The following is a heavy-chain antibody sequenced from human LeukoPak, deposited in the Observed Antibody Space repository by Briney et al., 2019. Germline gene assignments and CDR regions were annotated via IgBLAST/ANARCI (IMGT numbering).Heavy chain of an antibody. D-gene: IGHD1-26*01. Sequence: PGGSLRLSCAASGLSFSYAWMGWVRQAPGKGLEWVSAISGSGGITSYADSVKGRFTISRDNSKNTLYLQMNSLRAEDTAVYYCAKGDTTWELPHDYWSQGTLVTVSS. V-gene: IGHV3-23*01. CDR1: GLSFSYAW. CDR2: ISGSGGIT. J-gene: IGHJ4*02. CDR3: AKGDTTWELPHDY.